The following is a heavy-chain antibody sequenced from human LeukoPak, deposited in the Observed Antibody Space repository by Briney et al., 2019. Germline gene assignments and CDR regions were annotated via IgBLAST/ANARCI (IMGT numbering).Heavy chain of an antibody. D-gene: IGHD4-17*01. J-gene: IGHJ6*03. V-gene: IGHV3-23*01. CDR1: GFTFSSYA. Sequence: GGSLRLSCAASGFTFSSYAMSWVRQAPGKGLEWVSAISGSGGSTYYADSVKGRFTISGDNSKNTLYLQMNSLRAEDTAVYYCAKDSTAGSYYYYYMDVWGKGTTVTVSS. CDR3: AKDSTAGSYYYYYMDV. CDR2: ISGSGGST.